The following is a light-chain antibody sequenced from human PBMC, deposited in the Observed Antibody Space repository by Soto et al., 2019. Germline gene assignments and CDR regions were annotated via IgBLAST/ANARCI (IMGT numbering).Light chain of an antibody. J-gene: IGKJ4*01. CDR1: QSVNSN. Sequence: EIVMTQSPATLSVSPGERATLSCRASQSVNSNLAWYQQKPGQAPRILIYGASTRATAIPARFSGSGSGTEFTLTISSLQSEDFAVYYCQHYNDWPRTFGGGTKVEIK. CDR2: GAS. V-gene: IGKV3-15*01. CDR3: QHYNDWPRT.